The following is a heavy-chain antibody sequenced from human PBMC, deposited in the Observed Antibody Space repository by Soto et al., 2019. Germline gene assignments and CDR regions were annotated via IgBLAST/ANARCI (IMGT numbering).Heavy chain of an antibody. Sequence: SVKVSCKASGGTFSSYAISWVRQAPGQGLEWMGGIIPIFGTANYAQKIQGRVTITADESTSTAYMELSSLRSVDTAVYYCATNTVTKNYDYVCGSYRSGYYYYGMDVWGQGTTVTVSS. CDR3: ATNTVTKNYDYVCGSYRSGYYYYGMDV. CDR2: IIPIFGTA. V-gene: IGHV1-69*13. CDR1: GGTFSSYA. J-gene: IGHJ6*02. D-gene: IGHD3-16*02.